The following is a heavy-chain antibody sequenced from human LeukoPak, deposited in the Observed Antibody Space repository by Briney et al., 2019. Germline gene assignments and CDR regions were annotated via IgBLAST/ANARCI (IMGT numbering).Heavy chain of an antibody. CDR1: GGSFSGYY. V-gene: IGHV4-34*01. J-gene: IGHJ4*02. Sequence: SETLSLTCAVYGGSFSGYYWSWIRQPPGKGLEWIGEINHSGSKNYNPSLKSRVTISIDTSKNQFSLNLTSMTAADTAVYYCARGLIKGLALAGSGWGQGTLDTVSS. CDR3: ARGLIKGLALAGSG. D-gene: IGHD6-19*01. CDR2: INHSGSK.